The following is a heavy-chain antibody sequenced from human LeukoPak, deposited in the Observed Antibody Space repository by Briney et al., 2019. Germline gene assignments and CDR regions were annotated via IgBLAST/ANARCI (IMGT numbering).Heavy chain of an antibody. CDR3: ATTYTEGGNDAFDI. Sequence: SETLSLTCTVSGGSISSSSYYWGWIRQPPGKGLEWIGSIYYSGSTYYNPSLESRVTISVDTSKNQFSLKLSSVTAADTAVYYCATTYTEGGNDAFDIWGQGTMVTVSS. CDR1: GGSISSSSYY. D-gene: IGHD2-2*02. J-gene: IGHJ3*02. V-gene: IGHV4-39*01. CDR2: IYYSGST.